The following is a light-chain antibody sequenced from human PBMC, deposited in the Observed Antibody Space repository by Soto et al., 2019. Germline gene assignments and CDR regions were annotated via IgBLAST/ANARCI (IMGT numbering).Light chain of an antibody. CDR2: DVS. CDR3: SSFTSSSTYV. Sequence: QSALTQPPSVSGSPGQSVTISCTGTSSDVGSYNRVSWYQQPPGTAPKLMIYDVSNRPSAVPDRFSGSKSGNTASLTISGXXXXDEADYYCSSFTSSSTYVFGTGTKVTVL. V-gene: IGLV2-18*02. CDR1: SSDVGSYNR. J-gene: IGLJ1*01.